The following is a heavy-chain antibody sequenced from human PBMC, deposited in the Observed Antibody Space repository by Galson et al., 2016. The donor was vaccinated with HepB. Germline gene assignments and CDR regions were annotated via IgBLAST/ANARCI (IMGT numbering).Heavy chain of an antibody. CDR1: GFTFNYYA. J-gene: IGHJ6*02. Sequence: SLRLSCAASGFTFNYYAMHWVRQAPGKGLEWVAVISYDGSDIKYADSVKGRFTISRDNSKNTLSVQVNSLRPEDTAVYYCARGGSGLSYYYSGMDVWGQGTTVTVSS. CDR2: ISYDGSDI. V-gene: IGHV3-30*04. D-gene: IGHD4/OR15-4a*01. CDR3: ARGGSGLSYYYSGMDV.